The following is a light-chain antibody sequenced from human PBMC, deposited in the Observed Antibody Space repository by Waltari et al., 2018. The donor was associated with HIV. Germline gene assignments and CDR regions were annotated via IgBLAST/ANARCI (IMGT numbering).Light chain of an antibody. CDR3: QSTDTSGTYWV. V-gene: IGLV3-25*03. CDR1: ALSKQY. J-gene: IGLJ3*02. Sequence: SYELTQPPSVSVSPGQTARNTCSGDALSKQYAYMYQQKPGQAPGLMIYKYSERPSGNPERFSGSSSGTTVTLTISGVQAEDEADYYCQSTDTSGTYWVFGGGTKLTVL. CDR2: KYS.